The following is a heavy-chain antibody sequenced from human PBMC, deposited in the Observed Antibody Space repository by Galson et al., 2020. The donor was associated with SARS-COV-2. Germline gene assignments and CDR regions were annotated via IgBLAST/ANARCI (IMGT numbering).Heavy chain of an antibody. V-gene: IGHV2-70*11. D-gene: IGHD2-15*01. CDR2: IDWDDDK. CDR1: GFSLSTSGMG. J-gene: IGHJ4*02. CDR3: ERMLSGGTCLDY. Sequence: ESGPTLVKPTQTLTLTCTFSGFSLSTSGMGVSWIRQPPGNALEWLARIDWDDDKYYSTSLKTRLTISKDTSKNQVVRTMTNMDPVDTATYYWERMLSGGTCLDYWGQVTLVTVSS.